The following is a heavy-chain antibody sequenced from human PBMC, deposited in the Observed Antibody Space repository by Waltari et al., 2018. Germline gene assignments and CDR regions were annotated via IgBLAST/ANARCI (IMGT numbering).Heavy chain of an antibody. Sequence: VQLVESGGGVVQPGGSLRLSCAASGFTFNNWGMHWVRQAPGKGREWVTFIQYYGSNKFYADSVKGRFTSSRDNSKNTLYLQMNSLRAEDTAVYYCARDPTFESLLVPFDPWGQGTLVTVSS. CDR1: GFTFNNWG. D-gene: IGHD2-8*02. CDR3: ARDPTFESLLVPFDP. J-gene: IGHJ5*02. V-gene: IGHV3-30*02. CDR2: IQYYGSNK.